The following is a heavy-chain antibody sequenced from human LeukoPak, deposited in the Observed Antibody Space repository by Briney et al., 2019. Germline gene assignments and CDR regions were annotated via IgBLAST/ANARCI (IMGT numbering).Heavy chain of an antibody. CDR3: ARGQDIVVVVAATDKFDY. V-gene: IGHV4-34*01. J-gene: IGHJ4*02. D-gene: IGHD2-15*01. CDR1: GGSFSGYY. CDR2: INHSGST. Sequence: SETLSPTCAVYGGSFSGYYWSWIRQPPGKGLEWIGEINHSGSTNYNPSLKSRVTISVDTSKNQFSLKLSSVTAADTAVYYCARGQDIVVVVAATDKFDYWGQGTLVTVSS.